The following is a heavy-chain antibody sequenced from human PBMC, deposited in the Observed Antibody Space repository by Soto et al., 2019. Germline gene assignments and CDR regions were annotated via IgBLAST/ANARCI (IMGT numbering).Heavy chain of an antibody. CDR3: ASSYYDFWSVSLFYGMDV. CDR2: INHSGST. J-gene: IGHJ6*01. CDR1: GGSFSGYY. D-gene: IGHD3-3*01. V-gene: IGHV4-34*01. Sequence: SETLSLTCAVYGGSFSGYYWSWIRQPPGKGLEWIGEINHSGSTNYNPSLKSRVTISVDTSKNQFSLNLSSVTAADTAVYYCASSYYDFWSVSLFYGMDVWGQCTTVTVSS.